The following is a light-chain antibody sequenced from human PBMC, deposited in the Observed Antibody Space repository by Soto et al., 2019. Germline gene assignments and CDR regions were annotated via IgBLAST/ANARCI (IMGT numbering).Light chain of an antibody. J-gene: IGKJ3*01. CDR2: GAS. CDR1: QSVGSNY. CDR3: QQYATTPFT. V-gene: IGKV3-20*01. Sequence: DIVLTQSPGTLSLSLGERATVSCRASQSVGSNYLAWYQRKPGQAPRLLIYGASSRATGIPDRFSGSGSGTDFTLTISRLEPEDFSVYYCQQYATTPFTFGPGTKVDIK.